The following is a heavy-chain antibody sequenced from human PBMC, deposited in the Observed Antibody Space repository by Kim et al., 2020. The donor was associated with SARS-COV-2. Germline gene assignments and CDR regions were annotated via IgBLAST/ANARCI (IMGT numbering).Heavy chain of an antibody. D-gene: IGHD3-16*01. V-gene: IGHV3-48*04. CDR1: GFTLSLYS. CDR3: VRENYGAFDI. J-gene: IGHJ3*02. CDR2: ISGTGTIT. Sequence: GGSLRLSCATSGFTLSLYSMNWVRQSPGKGLEWVSHISGTGTITKHADSVRGRFTISRDNAKNSMFLQMNGLRAADTAVYYWVRENYGAFDIWGQGTMAT.